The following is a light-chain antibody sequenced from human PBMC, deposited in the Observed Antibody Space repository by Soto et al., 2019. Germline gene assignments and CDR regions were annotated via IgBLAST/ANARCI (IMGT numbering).Light chain of an antibody. J-gene: IGKJ4*01. CDR2: AAS. CDR1: QNINRY. CDR3: QHSYSSLLT. V-gene: IGKV1-39*01. Sequence: DIQMTQSPSSLSASLGDRLTMTCRASQNINRYCNWYQQKPGTAPKLLIYAASSLQSGVPSRFSGSGSGTDFTLTISSLQPEDDATYFCQHSYSSLLTFGGGTKVEI.